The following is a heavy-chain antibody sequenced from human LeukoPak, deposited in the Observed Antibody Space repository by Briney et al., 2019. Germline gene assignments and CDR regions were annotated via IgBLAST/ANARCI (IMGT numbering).Heavy chain of an antibody. CDR3: ATLGSGVTATGTSNKFDP. CDR1: GFTFSRYW. J-gene: IGHJ5*02. V-gene: IGHV3-74*01. CDR2: INTDGTST. D-gene: IGHD6-13*01. Sequence: GGSLRLPCAASGFTFSRYWMHWVRQPPGKGLVWVSRINTDGTSTRYADSGKGRFTISRDNAKNTLYLQMNSLRAEDTAVYYCATLGSGVTATGTSNKFDPWGRGTLVTVSS.